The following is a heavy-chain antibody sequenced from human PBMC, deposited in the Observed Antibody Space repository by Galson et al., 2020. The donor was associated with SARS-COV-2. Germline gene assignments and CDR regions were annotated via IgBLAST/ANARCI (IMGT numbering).Heavy chain of an antibody. CDR2: ISSSGSTI. J-gene: IGHJ5*02. Sequence: NSGGPLRLSCAASGFTFSDYYMSWIRQAPGKGLEWVSYISSSGSTIYYADSVKGRFTISRDNAKNSLYLQMNSLRAEDTAVYYCARECPTASVANWFDPWGQGSLVTVAS. CDR1: GFTFSDYY. V-gene: IGHV3-11*01. CDR3: ARECPTASVANWFDP. D-gene: IGHD5-18*01.